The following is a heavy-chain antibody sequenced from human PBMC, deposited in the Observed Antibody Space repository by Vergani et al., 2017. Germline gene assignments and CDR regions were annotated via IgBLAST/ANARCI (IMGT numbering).Heavy chain of an antibody. D-gene: IGHD2-2*01. CDR3: AKVCGSTSCPYGGGAFDV. V-gene: IGHV3-23*01. CDR2: INNNGGST. CDR1: GFTFNSYA. Sequence: QLLESGGGLIQPGGSLRLSCAASGFTFNSYAMTWVRQAPGKGLEWVSGINNNGGSTYYADSVKGRFTISRDNVKNTLYLQMTDLRAEDTATYYCAKVCGSTSCPYGGGAFDVWGHGTMVTVSS. J-gene: IGHJ3*01.